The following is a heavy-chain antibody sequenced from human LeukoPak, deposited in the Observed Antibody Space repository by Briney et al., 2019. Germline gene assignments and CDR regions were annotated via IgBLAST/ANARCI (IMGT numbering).Heavy chain of an antibody. V-gene: IGHV1-18*01. J-gene: IGHJ5*02. Sequence: ASVKVSCKASGYTFTSYGISWVRQAPGQGLEWMGWISAYNGNTNYAQKLQGGVTMTTDTSTSTAYMELRSLRSDDTAVYYCARDGVVVVAAEMGFDPWGQGTLVTVSS. CDR3: ARDGVVVVAAEMGFDP. CDR2: ISAYNGNT. CDR1: GYTFTSYG. D-gene: IGHD2-15*01.